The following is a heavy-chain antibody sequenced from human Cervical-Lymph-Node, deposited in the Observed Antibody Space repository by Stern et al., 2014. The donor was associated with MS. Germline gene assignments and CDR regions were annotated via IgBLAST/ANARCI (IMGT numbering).Heavy chain of an antibody. D-gene: IGHD2-15*01. J-gene: IGHJ3*02. Sequence: QVQLQESGPGLVKPSETLSLTCTVSGGSISSYYWSWIRQPPGKGLEWIGYIYYSGSTNYNPSLKSRVTISVDTSKNQFSLKLSSVTAADPAVYYCARPQVVAADHDAFDIWGQGTMVTVSS. CDR3: ARPQVVAADHDAFDI. CDR1: GGSISSYY. V-gene: IGHV4-59*01. CDR2: IYYSGST.